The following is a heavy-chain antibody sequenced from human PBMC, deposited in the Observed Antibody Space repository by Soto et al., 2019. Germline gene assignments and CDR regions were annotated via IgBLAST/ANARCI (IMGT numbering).Heavy chain of an antibody. CDR2: VNPGDGST. CDR1: GYTLTAYY. D-gene: IGHD3-10*02. V-gene: IGHV1-46*01. CDR3: ARSYVQNRPIDY. Sequence: ASVKVSCKASGYTLTAYYNHWVRQAPGQGREWMGIVNPGDGSTRYAQMFQDRVTMMRDTSTSTIYMELSSLRSEDTAVYYCARSYVQNRPIDYWGQGTLVTVSS. J-gene: IGHJ4*02.